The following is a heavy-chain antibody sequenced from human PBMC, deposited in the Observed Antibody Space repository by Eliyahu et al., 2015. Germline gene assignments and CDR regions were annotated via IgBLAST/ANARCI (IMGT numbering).Heavy chain of an antibody. CDR2: INHSGIT. Sequence: QVQLQQWGAGLLKPSETLSLTCAVYGGSFSGYYWSWIRQPPGKGLEWXGEINHSGITNHNPSLKSRITISVDTSKNQFSLKLSSVTAADTAVYFCARGHSGMDVWGHGTTVTVSS. CDR3: ARGHSGMDV. CDR1: GGSFSGYY. V-gene: IGHV4-34*01. J-gene: IGHJ6*02.